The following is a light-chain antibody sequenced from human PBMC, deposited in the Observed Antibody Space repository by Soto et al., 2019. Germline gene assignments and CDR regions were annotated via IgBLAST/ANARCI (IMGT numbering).Light chain of an antibody. Sequence: EIVMTQSPATLSVSPGERVTLSCRASLYVSTNLAWFQQKPGQAPRLLIYGASTRATDIPARFSGSGSGTEFTLTISSLQSEDCAVYYCQQYNSWLRTFGQGTKLEIK. J-gene: IGKJ2*01. CDR1: LYVSTN. V-gene: IGKV3-15*01. CDR2: GAS. CDR3: QQYNSWLRT.